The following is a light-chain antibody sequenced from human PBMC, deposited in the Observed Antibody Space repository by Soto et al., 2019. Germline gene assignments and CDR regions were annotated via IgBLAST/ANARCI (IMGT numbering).Light chain of an antibody. CDR3: SSYSSTTLV. CDR2: EVR. CDR1: SSDVGGHDY. V-gene: IGLV2-14*01. Sequence: QSVLTQPASVSGSPGQSITISCTGTSSDVGGHDYVSWYQQHPGKAPKLIIYEVRNRPSGVSNRLSGSKSGNTASLTISGLQAEDEADYYCSSYSSTTLVFGTGTKVTVL. J-gene: IGLJ1*01.